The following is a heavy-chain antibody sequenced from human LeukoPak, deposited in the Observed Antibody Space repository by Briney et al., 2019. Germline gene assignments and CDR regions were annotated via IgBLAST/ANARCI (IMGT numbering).Heavy chain of an antibody. J-gene: IGHJ4*02. CDR2: IHNSGST. Sequence: SETLSLTCIVSGGSINSFNYYWDWVRQPPGKGLEWIGSIHNSGSTYYNPSFKSRVTISVDTSKNQFFLKLSSVTAADTAVYYCATYNRDVWGRLDHWGQETLVTVSS. D-gene: IGHD3-16*01. CDR1: GGSINSFNYY. V-gene: IGHV4-39*01. CDR3: ATYNRDVWGRLDH.